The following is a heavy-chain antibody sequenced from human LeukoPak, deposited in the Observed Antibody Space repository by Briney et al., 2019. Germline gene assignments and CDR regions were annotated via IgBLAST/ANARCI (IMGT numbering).Heavy chain of an antibody. CDR1: GFTFSHFW. V-gene: IGHV3-7*01. J-gene: IGHJ4*02. CDR3: ARDTSAVAGTTLDY. D-gene: IGHD6-19*01. CDR2: INGDGSEK. Sequence: GGSLRLSCAASGFTFSHFWMSWVRRTPGKGLEWVANINGDGSEKNYVDSVKGRFTMSRDNARNSLYLQMNSLRAEDTAVYYCARDTSAVAGTTLDYWGQGTLVTVSS.